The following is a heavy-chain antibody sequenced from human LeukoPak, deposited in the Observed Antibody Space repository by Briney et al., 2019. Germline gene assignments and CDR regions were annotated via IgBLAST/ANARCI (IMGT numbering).Heavy chain of an antibody. CDR2: ISAYNGNT. V-gene: IGHV1-18*01. CDR1: GYTFTSYG. J-gene: IGHJ5*02. CDR3: ARDSREGWFDP. Sequence: VAAVTVSCKASGYTFTSYGISWVRQAPGQGLEWMGWISAYNGNTNYAQKLQGRVTMTTDTSTNTAYMELRSLRSDDTAVYYCARDSREGWFDPWGQGTLVTVSS.